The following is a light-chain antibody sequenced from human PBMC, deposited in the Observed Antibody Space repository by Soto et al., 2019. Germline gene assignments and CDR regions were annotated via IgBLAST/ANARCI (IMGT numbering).Light chain of an antibody. J-gene: IGKJ1*01. CDR2: GAS. CDR3: QQYNNWPPWT. Sequence: EIVMTQSPATLSVSPGERATLSCRASQSVSNNLAWYQHKPGQAPRLLIYGASTRATGIPARFSGSGSGTEFTLTISSLQSEDFAVYYCQQYNNWPPWTFGQGHKVEIK. CDR1: QSVSNN. V-gene: IGKV3-15*01.